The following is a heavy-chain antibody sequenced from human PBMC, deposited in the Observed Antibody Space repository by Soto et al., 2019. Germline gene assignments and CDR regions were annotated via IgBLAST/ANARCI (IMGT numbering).Heavy chain of an antibody. J-gene: IGHJ4*02. CDR2: IDPSGGAT. D-gene: IGHD6-19*01. Sequence: QVQLVQSGAEVKKPGASVMVSCRASGYTFTSHYMHWVRQAPGQGLEWMGMIDPSGGATTYAQKFQXXVTRTRDTSTTTVYMELSSLRPEDTAVYSCSRGLWQWLFDYWGQGTLVTVSS. CDR1: GYTFTSHY. V-gene: IGHV1-46*01. CDR3: SRGLWQWLFDY.